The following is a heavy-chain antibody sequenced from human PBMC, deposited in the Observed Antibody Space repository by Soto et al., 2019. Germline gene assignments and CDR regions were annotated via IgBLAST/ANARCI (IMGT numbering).Heavy chain of an antibody. V-gene: IGHV3-15*01. CDR1: GFNFSNAW. J-gene: IGHJ6*02. CDR3: TTDQDGVRWYYDFWSGLPRDV. Sequence: NPGGSLRLSCAASGFNFSNAWMSWDREAPGKGLEWVGRIKSKTDGGTTDYAAPVKGRFTISRDDSKNTLYLQMNSLKTEDTAVYYCTTDQDGVRWYYDFWSGLPRDVWGQGTTVTVSS. CDR2: IKSKTDGGTT. D-gene: IGHD3-3*01.